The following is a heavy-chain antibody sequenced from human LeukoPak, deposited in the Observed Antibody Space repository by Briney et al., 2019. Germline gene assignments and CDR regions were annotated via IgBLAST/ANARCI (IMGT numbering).Heavy chain of an antibody. J-gene: IGHJ4*02. V-gene: IGHV4-4*07. CDR1: GDFIMSYW. D-gene: IGHD3-10*01. CDR2: IYSTGST. CDR3: ARQGYTASYYFLDY. Sequence: SETLSLTCDVSGDFIMSYWWGWVRQPAGKGLEWIGRIYSTGSTKFNPSLKSRLTMSMDTSTDQSSLKFSLKLTSVTPADTAMYFCARQGYTASYYFLDYWSQGILVTVSS.